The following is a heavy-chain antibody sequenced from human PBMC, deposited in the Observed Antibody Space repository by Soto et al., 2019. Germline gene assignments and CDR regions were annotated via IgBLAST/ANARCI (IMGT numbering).Heavy chain of an antibody. CDR2: INHSGST. J-gene: IGHJ4*02. D-gene: IGHD1-26*01. CDR1: GGSFSGYY. V-gene: IGHV4-34*01. Sequence: SETLSLTCAVYGGSFSGYYWGWIRQPPGKGLEWIGEINHSGSTNYNPSLKSRVTISVDTSKNQFSLKLSSVTAADTAVYSCARKYSGSYYANFDYWGQGTLCTVSS. CDR3: ARKYSGSYYANFDY.